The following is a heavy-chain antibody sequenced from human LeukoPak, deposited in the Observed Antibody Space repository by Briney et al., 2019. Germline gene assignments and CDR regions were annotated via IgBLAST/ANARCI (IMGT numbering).Heavy chain of an antibody. D-gene: IGHD5-24*01. CDR1: GYTFTSYY. CDR2: INPSGGST. J-gene: IGHJ4*02. CDR3: AGAGYNYYPPDY. Sequence: ASVKVSCTASGYTFTSYYMHWVRQAPGQGLEWMGIINPSGGSTSYAQKFQGRVTMTRDTSTSTVYMELSSLRSEDTAVYYCAGAGYNYYPPDYWGQGTLVTVSS. V-gene: IGHV1-46*01.